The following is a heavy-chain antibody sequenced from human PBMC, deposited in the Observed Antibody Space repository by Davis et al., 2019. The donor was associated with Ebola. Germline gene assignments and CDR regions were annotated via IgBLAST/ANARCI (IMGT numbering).Heavy chain of an antibody. CDR3: ARRYYDTSGYPFDY. Sequence: PGGSLRLSCAASGFTFSDYFMSWIRQVPGKGLEWVSHISSDSGTIYSADSVKGRFTISRDNAKNSLYLQMNSLRAEDTAVYYCARRYYDTSGYPFDYWGQGTLVTVSS. CDR2: ISSDSGTI. D-gene: IGHD3-22*01. CDR1: GFTFSDYF. J-gene: IGHJ4*02. V-gene: IGHV3-11*04.